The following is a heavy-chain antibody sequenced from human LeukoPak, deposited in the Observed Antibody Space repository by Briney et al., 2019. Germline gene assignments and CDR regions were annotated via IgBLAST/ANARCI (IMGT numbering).Heavy chain of an antibody. J-gene: IGHJ4*02. V-gene: IGHV4-34*01. CDR3: ARGRGMIVVVDFDY. Sequence: SSETLSLTCAVYGGSFSGYYWSWIRQPPGKGLEWIGEINHSGSTNYNPSLKSRVTISVDTSKNQFSLKLSSVTAADTAVYYCARGRGMIVVVDFDYWGQGTLVTVSS. D-gene: IGHD3-22*01. CDR2: INHSGST. CDR1: GGSFSGYY.